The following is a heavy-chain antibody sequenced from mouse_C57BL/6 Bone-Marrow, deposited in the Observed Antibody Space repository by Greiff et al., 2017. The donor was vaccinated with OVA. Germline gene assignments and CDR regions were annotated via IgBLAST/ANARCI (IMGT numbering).Heavy chain of an antibody. CDR2: IYPRSGNT. CDR1: GYTFTSYG. V-gene: IGHV1-81*01. D-gene: IGHD2-5*01. Sequence: VQLQQSGAELARPGASVKLSCKASGYTFTSYGISWVQQRTGQGLEWIGEIYPRSGNTYYNEKFKGKATLTADKSSSTAYMELRSLTSEDSAVYFCARERDYYSNFDWYFDVWGTGTTVTVSS. J-gene: IGHJ1*03. CDR3: ARERDYYSNFDWYFDV.